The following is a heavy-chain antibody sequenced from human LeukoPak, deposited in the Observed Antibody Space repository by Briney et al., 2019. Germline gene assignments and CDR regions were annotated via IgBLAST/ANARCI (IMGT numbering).Heavy chain of an antibody. CDR2: IYHSGST. V-gene: IGHV4-38-2*02. D-gene: IGHD3-10*01. CDR3: ARLVMVRGVIAFDI. Sequence: SETLSLTCTVSDYSISSGYYWGWIRQPPGKGLEWIGSIYHSGSTYYNPSLKSRVTISVDTSKNQFSLKLSSVTAADTAVYYCARLVMVRGVIAFDIWGQGTMVTVSS. J-gene: IGHJ3*02. CDR1: DYSISSGYY.